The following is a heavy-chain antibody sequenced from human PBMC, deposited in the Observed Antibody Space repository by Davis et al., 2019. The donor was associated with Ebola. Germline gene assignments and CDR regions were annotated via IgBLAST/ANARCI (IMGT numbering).Heavy chain of an antibody. Sequence: MPSETLSLTCAISGDSVSSNTAAWNWIRQSPSRGLEWLGRTYYRSKWFVDYAVSVKSRMTINSATSKDQFSLQLSSVTPEDTAVYYCARDPPYEQGYDYWGQGILVTVSS. CDR2: TYYRSKWFV. V-gene: IGHV6-1*01. CDR3: ARDPPYEQGYDY. D-gene: IGHD3-22*01. J-gene: IGHJ4*02. CDR1: GDSVSSNTAA.